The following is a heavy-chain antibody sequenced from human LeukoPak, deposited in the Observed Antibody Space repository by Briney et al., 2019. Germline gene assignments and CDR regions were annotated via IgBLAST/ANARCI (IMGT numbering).Heavy chain of an antibody. CDR1: GFTFSTYW. J-gene: IGHJ4*02. V-gene: IGHV3-7*01. D-gene: IGHD6-13*01. CDR3: ARDSAGNDY. CDR2: IKQDGSEK. Sequence: GGSLRLSCAASGFTFSTYWMSWVRQAPGKGLEWVANIKQDGSEKYYVYSVKGRFTISRDNAKNSLYLQMNSLRVEDTAMYYCARDSAGNDYWGQGTLVTVSS.